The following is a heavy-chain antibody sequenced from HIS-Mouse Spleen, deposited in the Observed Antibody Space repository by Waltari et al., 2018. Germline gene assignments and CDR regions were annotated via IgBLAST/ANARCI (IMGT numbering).Heavy chain of an antibody. D-gene: IGHD4-17*01. Sequence: LHPPESRPGLVKPSETLSLTCTLSGGSPGSSSYYWGWIRQPPGKGLAWIGSIYYSGSTYYNPSLKSRVTISVDTSKNQFSLKLSSWTAADTAVYYCARDYGDNWFDPWGQGTLVTVSS. V-gene: IGHV4-39*07. J-gene: IGHJ5*02. CDR3: ARDYGDNWFDP. CDR2: IYYSGST. CDR1: GGSPGSSSYY.